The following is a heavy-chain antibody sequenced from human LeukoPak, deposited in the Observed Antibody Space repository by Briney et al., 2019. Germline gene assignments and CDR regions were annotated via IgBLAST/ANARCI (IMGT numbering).Heavy chain of an antibody. CDR2: ISGSGGST. V-gene: IGHV3-23*01. J-gene: IGHJ4*02. Sequence: GGSLRLSCAASGFTFSSYEMNWVRQAPGKGLEWVSAISGSGGSTYYADSVKGRFTISRDNSKNTLYLQMNSLRAEDTAVYYCAKGLRAWIHPYWGQGTLVTVSS. CDR1: GFTFSSYE. D-gene: IGHD5-18*01. CDR3: AKGLRAWIHPY.